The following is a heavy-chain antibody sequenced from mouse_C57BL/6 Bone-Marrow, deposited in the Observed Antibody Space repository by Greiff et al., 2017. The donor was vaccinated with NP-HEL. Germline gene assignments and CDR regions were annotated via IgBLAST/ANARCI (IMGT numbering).Heavy chain of an antibody. CDR1: GFSLTSYG. CDR3: ARNITTVGDAMDY. V-gene: IGHV2-2*01. D-gene: IGHD1-1*01. Sequence: VKVVESGPGLVQPSQSLSITCTVSGFSLTSYGVHWVRQSPGKGLEWLGVIWSGGSTDYNAAFISRLSISKDNSKSQVFFKMNSLQADDTAIYYCARNITTVGDAMDYWGQGTSVTVSS. J-gene: IGHJ4*01. CDR2: IWSGGST.